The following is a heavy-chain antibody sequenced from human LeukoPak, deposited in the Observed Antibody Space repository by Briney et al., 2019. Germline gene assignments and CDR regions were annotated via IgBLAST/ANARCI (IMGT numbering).Heavy chain of an antibody. CDR3: ARGSSGGFDP. J-gene: IGHJ5*02. CDR1: GFTFSSYA. V-gene: IGHV3-30*01. Sequence: PGGSLRLSCAASGFTFSSYAMNWVRQAPGKGLEWVAVISYDGSNKYYADSVKGRFTISRDNSKNTLYLQMNSLRAEDTAVYYCARGSSGGFDPWGQGTLVTVSS. CDR2: ISYDGSNK.